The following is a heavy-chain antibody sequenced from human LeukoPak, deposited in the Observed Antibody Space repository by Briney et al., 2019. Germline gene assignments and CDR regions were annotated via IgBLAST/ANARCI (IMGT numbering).Heavy chain of an antibody. CDR2: SGSGGGT. CDR1: GFTFSNYA. CDR3: VKDLGRYRNNCFDY. Sequence: GGSLRLSCAASGFTFSNYAMSWVRQAPEKGLEWVSTSGSGGGTYYADSVKGRFTISRDDSKNTLYLQMNSLRAEDTAVYYCVKDLGRYRNNCFDYWGQGTLVTVSS. V-gene: IGHV3-23*01. J-gene: IGHJ4*02. D-gene: IGHD1-26*01.